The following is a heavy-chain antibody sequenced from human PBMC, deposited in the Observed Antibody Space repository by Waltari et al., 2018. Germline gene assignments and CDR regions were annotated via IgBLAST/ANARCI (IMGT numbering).Heavy chain of an antibody. CDR2: IIPILGIA. D-gene: IGHD1-26*01. Sequence: QVQLVQSGAEVKKPGSSVKVSCKASGGTFSSYAISWVRQAPGQGLEWMGRIIPILGIANDAQKFQCRVTIPADKSTSTAYMELSSLRSEDTAVYYCARDIVGATYFDYWGQGTLVTVSS. CDR1: GGTFSSYA. J-gene: IGHJ4*02. V-gene: IGHV1-69*04. CDR3: ARDIVGATYFDY.